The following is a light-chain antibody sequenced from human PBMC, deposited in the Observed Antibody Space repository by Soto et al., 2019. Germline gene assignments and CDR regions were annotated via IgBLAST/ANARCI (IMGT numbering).Light chain of an antibody. J-gene: IGKJ1*01. CDR2: GAS. V-gene: IGKV3-20*01. CDR1: QSVSTNF. Sequence: EIVLTQSPGTLSLSPGEGATLSCRASQSVSTNFFAWYQQKPGQAPRLLIYGASTRATGIPDRFSGSGSGTDFTLNISRLEPEDIAVYYCQQYGRTSWTFGQGTKVEIK. CDR3: QQYGRTSWT.